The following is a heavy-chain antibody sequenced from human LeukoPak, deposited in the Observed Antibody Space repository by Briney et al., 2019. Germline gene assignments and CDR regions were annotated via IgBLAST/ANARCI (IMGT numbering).Heavy chain of an antibody. Sequence: GGSLRLSCAASGSTFSTYSIDWVRQAPGKGLEWISYISSSSSTIDFADSVKGRFTISRDNARNSVYLQMNSLRAEDTAVYYCARVHTSSYAADLWGQGTLVTVSS. CDR1: GSTFSTYS. CDR2: ISSSSSTI. V-gene: IGHV3-48*04. CDR3: ARVHTSSYAADL. J-gene: IGHJ5*02. D-gene: IGHD3-22*01.